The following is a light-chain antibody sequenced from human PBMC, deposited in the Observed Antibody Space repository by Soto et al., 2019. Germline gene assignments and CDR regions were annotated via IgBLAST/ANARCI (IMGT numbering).Light chain of an antibody. J-gene: IGLJ1*01. CDR1: SSDVGGYNY. Sequence: QSALTQPRSVSGSPGQSVAISCAGTSSDVGGYNYVSWYQQHPGKAPKLMIYDVTKRPSGVPDRFSGSKSGNTASLTISGLQAEDEADYCCDSYAGSYTLYVFGTGTKVTVL. V-gene: IGLV2-11*01. CDR3: DSYAGSYTLYV. CDR2: DVT.